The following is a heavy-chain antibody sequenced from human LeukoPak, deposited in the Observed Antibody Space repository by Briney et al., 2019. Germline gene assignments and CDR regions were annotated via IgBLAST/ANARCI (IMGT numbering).Heavy chain of an antibody. V-gene: IGHV4-39*01. CDR2: MYYSGST. CDR3: ARVYYSSSYDYWYFDL. CDR1: GGSISSSSYY. Sequence: SETLSLTCTVSGGSISSSSYYWGWIRQPPGKGLEWIGSMYYSGSTYYNPSLKSRVTISVDTSKNLFSLKLSSVTAADTAVYYCARVYYSSSYDYWYFDLWGRGTLVTVSS. J-gene: IGHJ2*01. D-gene: IGHD6-13*01.